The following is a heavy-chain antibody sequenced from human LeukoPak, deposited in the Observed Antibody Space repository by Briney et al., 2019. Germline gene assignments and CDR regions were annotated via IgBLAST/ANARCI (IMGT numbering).Heavy chain of an antibody. Sequence: PGGSLRLSCSAPGFTFSSYAMHWVRQAPGKGLEYVSAISSNGGSTYYADSVKGRFTISRDNSKNTLYLQMSSLRAEDTAVYYCVKDFVLLWFGRTFDYWGQGTLVTVSS. D-gene: IGHD3-10*01. CDR1: GFTFSSYA. V-gene: IGHV3-64D*06. CDR2: ISSNGGST. J-gene: IGHJ4*02. CDR3: VKDFVLLWFGRTFDY.